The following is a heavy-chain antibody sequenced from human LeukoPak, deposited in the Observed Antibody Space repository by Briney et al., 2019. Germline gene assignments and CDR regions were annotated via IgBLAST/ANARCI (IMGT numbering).Heavy chain of an antibody. D-gene: IGHD2-15*01. V-gene: IGHV3-7*01. Sequence: GGSPRLSCAASGFRFSGFWMSWVRQAPGKGPEWVANINQETSAKYYVDSVRGRFTTSRDNAKNSLSLQMNSLRVEDTAVYYCAREVDRSFGYWGQGNLVIVSS. J-gene: IGHJ4*02. CDR1: GFRFSGFW. CDR2: INQETSAK. CDR3: AREVDRSFGY.